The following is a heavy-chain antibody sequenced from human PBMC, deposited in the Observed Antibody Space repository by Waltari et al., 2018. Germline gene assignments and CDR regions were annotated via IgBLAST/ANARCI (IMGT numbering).Heavy chain of an antibody. D-gene: IGHD1-26*01. J-gene: IGHJ3*02. CDR2: IYYSGST. V-gene: IGHV4-59*01. Sequence: QVQLQESGPGLVKPSETLSLTCTVSGGSISSYSWSWIRQPPGKGLEWIGYIYYSGSTNYNPSLKSRVTISVDTSKNQFSLKLSSVTAADTAVYYCARGSYYEAFDIWGQGTMVTVSS. CDR1: GGSISSYS. CDR3: ARGSYYEAFDI.